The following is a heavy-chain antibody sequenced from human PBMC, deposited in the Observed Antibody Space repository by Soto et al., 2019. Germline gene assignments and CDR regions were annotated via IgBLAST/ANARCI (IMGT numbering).Heavy chain of an antibody. J-gene: IGHJ4*02. CDR3: TKGNDGSG. CDR2: ISWNSGSI. CDR1: GFTFHDSA. V-gene: IGHV3-9*01. Sequence: EVQLVESGGGLVQPGRSLRLSCAASGFTFHDSAMHWVRQAPGKGLEWVSGISWNSGSIGYADSVKGRFTISRDNAKNSLYLEMNSLRAEDTALYYCTKGNDGSGWGQGTLVTVSS. D-gene: IGHD1-1*01.